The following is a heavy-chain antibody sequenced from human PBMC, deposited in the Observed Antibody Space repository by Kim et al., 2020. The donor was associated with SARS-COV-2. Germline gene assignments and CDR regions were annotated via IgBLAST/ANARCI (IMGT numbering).Heavy chain of an antibody. J-gene: IGHJ6*01. V-gene: IGHV1-46*01. CDR1: GYTFTSYY. CDR2: INPSGGST. CDR3: ARDITVTTQDIYYYYGMDV. D-gene: IGHD4-17*01. Sequence: ASVKVSCKASGYTFTSYYMHWVRQAPGQGLEWMGIINPSGGSTSYAQKFQGRVTMTRDTSTSTVYMELSSLRSEDTAVYYWARDITVTTQDIYYYYGMDVWGQGTTVTVSS.